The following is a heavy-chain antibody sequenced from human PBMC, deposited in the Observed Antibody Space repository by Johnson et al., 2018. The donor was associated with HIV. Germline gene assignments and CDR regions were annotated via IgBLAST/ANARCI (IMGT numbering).Heavy chain of an antibody. Sequence: VQLVESGGGLIQPGGSLRLSCAASGFTVYSNYMNWVRQAPGKGLEWVSVIYSGGSTYYADSVKGRFTISRDNSKNTLYLQMNSLKTEDTAVYYCARHTGYDAFDIWGQGTMVTVSS. V-gene: IGHV3-53*01. CDR3: ARHTGYDAFDI. CDR1: GFTVYSNY. J-gene: IGHJ3*02. D-gene: IGHD2-21*01. CDR2: IYSGGST.